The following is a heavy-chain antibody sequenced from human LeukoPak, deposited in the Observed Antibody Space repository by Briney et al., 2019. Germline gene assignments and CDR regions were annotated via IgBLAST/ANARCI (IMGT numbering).Heavy chain of an antibody. Sequence: ASVKVSCKASGYTFTTYYMHWVRQAPGQGLEWMGVVNPSGGGTSYSQMFQGRLTMTRNMSTSTVYMELSSLRSEDTAVYYCTRTLGAVADSRYWFDPWGQGTLLTVSS. CDR1: GYTFTTYY. CDR2: VNPSGGGT. D-gene: IGHD3-16*01. J-gene: IGHJ5*02. CDR3: TRTLGAVADSRYWFDP. V-gene: IGHV1-46*01.